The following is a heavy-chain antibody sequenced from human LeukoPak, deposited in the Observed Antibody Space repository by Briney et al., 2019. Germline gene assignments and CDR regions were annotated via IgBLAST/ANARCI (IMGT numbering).Heavy chain of an antibody. CDR2: IYPGDSDT. J-gene: IGHJ5*02. D-gene: IGHD6-13*01. CDR3: ARGLYSSSWYYWFDP. V-gene: IGHV5-51*01. Sequence: GESLKISCKGSGYSFTSYWIGWVRQMPGKGLEWMGIIYPGDSDTRYSPSFQGQVTISADKSISTAYLQWSSLKASDTAMYYCARGLYSSSWYYWFDPWGQGTLVTVSS. CDR1: GYSFTSYW.